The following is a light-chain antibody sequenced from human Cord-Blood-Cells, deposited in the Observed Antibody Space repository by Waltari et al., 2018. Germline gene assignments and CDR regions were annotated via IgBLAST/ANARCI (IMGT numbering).Light chain of an antibody. Sequence: QSALTQPASVPGSPGQSITISCTGTSSHVGSYNLVSWYQQHPGKAPKLMIYEVSKRPSGVSNRFSGSKSGNTASLTISVLQAEDEADYYCCSYAGSRVFGGGTKLTVL. CDR1: SSHVGSYNL. V-gene: IGLV2-23*02. J-gene: IGLJ3*02. CDR2: EVS. CDR3: CSYAGSRV.